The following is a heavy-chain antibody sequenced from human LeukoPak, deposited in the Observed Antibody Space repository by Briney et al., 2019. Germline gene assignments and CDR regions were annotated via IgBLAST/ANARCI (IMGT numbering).Heavy chain of an antibody. V-gene: IGHV3-30-3*01. D-gene: IGHD6-19*01. CDR2: ISYDGSNK. CDR3: ARRGATVAGRSESKMQLDY. CDR1: GFTFSSYA. J-gene: IGHJ4*02. Sequence: PGGSLRLSCAASGFTFSSYAMHWVRQAPGKGLEWVAVISYDGSNKYYADSVKGRFTISRDNSKNTLYLQMNSLRAEDTAVYYCARRGATVAGRSESKMQLDYWGQGTLVTVSS.